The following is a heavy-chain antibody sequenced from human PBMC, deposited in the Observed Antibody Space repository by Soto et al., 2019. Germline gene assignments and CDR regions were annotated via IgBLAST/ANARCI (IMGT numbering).Heavy chain of an antibody. CDR2: IYYSGST. CDR1: GGSISSYY. J-gene: IGHJ3*02. V-gene: IGHV4-59*08. D-gene: IGHD6-19*01. Sequence: PSETLSLTCTVSGGSISSYYWSWIRQPPGKGLEWIGYIYYSGSTNYNPSLKSRVTISVDTSKNQFSLKLSSVTAADTAVYYCATPSSGWHNDAFDIWGQRTMVTGSS. CDR3: ATPSSGWHNDAFDI.